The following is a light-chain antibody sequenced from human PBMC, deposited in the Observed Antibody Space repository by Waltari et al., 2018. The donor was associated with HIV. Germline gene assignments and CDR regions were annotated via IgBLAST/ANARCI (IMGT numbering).Light chain of an antibody. CDR2: GAS. V-gene: IGKV1-39*01. CDR1: QSIWDS. J-gene: IGKJ4*01. Sequence: DVKLTQSPSSLSASVGDRVTITCRGSQSIWDSLSWFQVRSNKAPKLLIYGASSLQTGVPPRFRGGRSGTDFTLTIVKLQPEDLATYYCQQTYNLPLTFGGGTNVDVK. CDR3: QQTYNLPLT.